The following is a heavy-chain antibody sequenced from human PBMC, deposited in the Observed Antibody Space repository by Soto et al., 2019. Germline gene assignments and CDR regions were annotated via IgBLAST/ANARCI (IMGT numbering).Heavy chain of an antibody. CDR1: GFTFGDYA. CDR3: ARYTYTSRYSYYGMDV. V-gene: IGHV3-49*03. CDR2: VRSKAYGGTT. J-gene: IGHJ6*02. Sequence: GGSLRLSCTTSGFTFGDYAMCWFRQAPGKGLEWVGVVRSKAYGGTTDYAASVKGRFDISRNDSKSVAYLQMNSVTTEDAAVYFCARYTYTSRYSYYGMDVWGQGTTVTVSS. D-gene: IGHD6-13*01.